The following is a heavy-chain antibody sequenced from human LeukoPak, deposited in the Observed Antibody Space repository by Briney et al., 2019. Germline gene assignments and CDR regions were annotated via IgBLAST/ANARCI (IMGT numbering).Heavy chain of an antibody. CDR3: AREARRFLEWFGFDP. CDR2: ISYDGSNK. Sequence: GGSLRLSCAASGFTFSSYAMHWVRQAPGKGLEWVAVISYDGSNKYYADSVKGRFTISRDNAKNSLYLQMNSLRAEDTAVYYCAREARRFLEWFGFDPWGRGTLVTVSS. D-gene: IGHD3-3*01. CDR1: GFTFSSYA. J-gene: IGHJ5*02. V-gene: IGHV3-30-3*01.